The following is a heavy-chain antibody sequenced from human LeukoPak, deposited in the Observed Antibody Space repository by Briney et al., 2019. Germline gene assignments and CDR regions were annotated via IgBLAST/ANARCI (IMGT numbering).Heavy chain of an antibody. CDR1: GGTFSSYA. CDR2: IIPISGTA. J-gene: IGHJ4*02. CDR3: ARVQYYDFWSGYYTAIFSELDY. V-gene: IGHV1-69*01. Sequence: RASVKVSCKASGGTFSSYAISWVRQAPGQGLKWMGGIIPISGTANHAQKFQGRVTITADESTSTAYMELSSLRSEDTAVYYCARVQYYDFWSGYYTAIFSELDYWGQGTLVTVSS. D-gene: IGHD3-3*01.